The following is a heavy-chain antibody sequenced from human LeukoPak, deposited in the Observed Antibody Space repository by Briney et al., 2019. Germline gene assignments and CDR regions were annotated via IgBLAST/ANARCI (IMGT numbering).Heavy chain of an antibody. CDR3: ARGEDGFWSGYVEH. V-gene: IGHV3-21*01. CDR1: GFTFSSYS. Sequence: PGGSLRLSCAASGFTFSSYSMNWVRQAPGKGLEWVSSISSSSSYIYYADSVKGRFTISRDNAKNSLYLQMNSLRPEDTAVYYCARGEDGFWSGYVEHWGQGTLVTVSS. D-gene: IGHD3-3*01. J-gene: IGHJ1*01. CDR2: ISSSSSYI.